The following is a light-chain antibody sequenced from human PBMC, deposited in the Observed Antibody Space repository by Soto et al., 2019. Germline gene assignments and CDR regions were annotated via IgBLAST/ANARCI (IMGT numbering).Light chain of an antibody. J-gene: IGKJ1*01. V-gene: IGKV1-5*03. Sequence: DIPMTQSPSTLSASVGDRVTITCRASQSISSWLAWYQQKPGKAPKLLIYTASSLESGVPSRFSGSGSGTEFTLTISSLQPDDFATYYCQQYSTYSWTFGRGTKVEI. CDR1: QSISSW. CDR3: QQYSTYSWT. CDR2: TAS.